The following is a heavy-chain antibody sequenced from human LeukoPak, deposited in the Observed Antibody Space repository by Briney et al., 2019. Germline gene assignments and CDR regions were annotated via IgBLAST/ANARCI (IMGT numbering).Heavy chain of an antibody. Sequence: GASVKVSCKTSGYTFTSYAIHWVRQAPGQRLEWMGWINAGNGNTKYSQKFQGRVTITRDTSASTAYMELSSLRSEDTAVYYCARSIAAHYYYYMDVWGKGTTVTVSS. CDR2: INAGNGNT. D-gene: IGHD6-6*01. V-gene: IGHV1-3*01. CDR3: ARSIAAHYYYYMDV. J-gene: IGHJ6*03. CDR1: GYTFTSYA.